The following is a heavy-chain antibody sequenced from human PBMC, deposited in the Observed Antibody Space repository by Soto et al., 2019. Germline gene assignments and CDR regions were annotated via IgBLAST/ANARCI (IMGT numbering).Heavy chain of an antibody. CDR2: INSDGSST. CDR3: TSGPPMYCSSSSCYASPFDY. V-gene: IGHV3-74*01. J-gene: IGHJ4*02. D-gene: IGHD2-2*01. Sequence: GGALRLSCAAPGFILSSYWMHWVRQAPGKGLVWVSRINSDGSSTSYADSVKGRFTISRDNAKNTLYLQMNSLRAEDTAVYYCTSGPPMYCSSSSCYASPFDYWGQGTLVTVSS. CDR1: GFILSSYW.